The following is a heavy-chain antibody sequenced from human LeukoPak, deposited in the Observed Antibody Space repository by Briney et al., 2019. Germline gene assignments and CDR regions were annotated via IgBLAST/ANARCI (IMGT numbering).Heavy chain of an antibody. CDR1: GFTFSSYS. J-gene: IGHJ5*02. Sequence: GVLRLSCAASGFTFSSYSMNWVRQAPGKGLEWVSSISSSSSYIYYADSVKGRFTISRDNAKNSLYLQMNSLRAEDTAVYYCAREYIVATMGDWFDPWGQGTLVTVSS. CDR2: ISSSSSYI. D-gene: IGHD5-12*01. V-gene: IGHV3-21*01. CDR3: AREYIVATMGDWFDP.